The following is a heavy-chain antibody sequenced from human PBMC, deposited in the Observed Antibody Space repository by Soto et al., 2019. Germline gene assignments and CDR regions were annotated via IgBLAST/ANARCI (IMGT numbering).Heavy chain of an antibody. D-gene: IGHD5-12*01. CDR1: GYTFTSYY. V-gene: IGHV1-46*01. CDR2: INPSGGST. Sequence: QVQLVQSGAEVKKPGASVKVSCKASGYTFTSYYMHWVRQAPGQGLEWMGIINPSGGSTSYAQKFQGRVTMTRETSTSPVYMELSSLRSEDTAVYYCARRDMATITSDYWGQGTLVTVSS. J-gene: IGHJ4*02. CDR3: ARRDMATITSDY.